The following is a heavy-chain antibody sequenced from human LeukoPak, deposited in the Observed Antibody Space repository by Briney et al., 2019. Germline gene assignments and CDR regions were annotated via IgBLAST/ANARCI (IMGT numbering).Heavy chain of an antibody. Sequence: SVKVSCKASGHTLSSHGFSWVRQAPGQGLEWMGGIIPIFGKVNYAQNFQGRVTITADESTSTAYMDLSSLRSEDTAVYYCARVISIGQPPYFYYMDVWGKGTPVTVS. J-gene: IGHJ6*03. V-gene: IGHV1-69*13. CDR1: GHTLSSHG. D-gene: IGHD6-6*01. CDR3: ARVISIGQPPYFYYMDV. CDR2: IIPIFGKV.